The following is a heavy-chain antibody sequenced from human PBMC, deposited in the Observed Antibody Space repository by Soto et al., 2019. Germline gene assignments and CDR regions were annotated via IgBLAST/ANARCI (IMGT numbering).Heavy chain of an antibody. J-gene: IGHJ4*02. D-gene: IGHD3-10*01. CDR2: INPSGGST. CDR1: GYTFTSYY. V-gene: IGHV1-46*03. Sequence: APLKLSCKASGYTFTSYYMHWGRQDPGQGLEWMGIINPSGGSTSYAQKFQGRVTMTRDTSTSTVYMELSSLRSEDTAVYYCALKGSGSYQTFDYWGQGTLVTVSS. CDR3: ALKGSGSYQTFDY.